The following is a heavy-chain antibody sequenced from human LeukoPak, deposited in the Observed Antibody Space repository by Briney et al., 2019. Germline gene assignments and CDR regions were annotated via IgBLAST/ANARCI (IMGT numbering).Heavy chain of an antibody. CDR2: IYYSGST. CDR3: ARYSGSYNFDY. CDR1: GGSISSGGYY. J-gene: IGHJ4*02. Sequence: SETLYLTCTVSGGSISSGGYYWSWIRQHPGKGLEWIGYIYYSGSTYYNPSLKSRVTISVDTSKNQFSLKLSSVTAADTAVYYCARYSGSYNFDYWGQGTLVTVSS. D-gene: IGHD1-26*01. V-gene: IGHV4-31*03.